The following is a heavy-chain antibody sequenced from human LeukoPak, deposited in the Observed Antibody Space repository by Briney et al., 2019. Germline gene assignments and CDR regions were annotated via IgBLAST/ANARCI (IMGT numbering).Heavy chain of an antibody. CDR3: AREPTTNFWSGMFPY. D-gene: IGHD3-3*01. J-gene: IGHJ4*01. Sequence: GGSLRLSCAASGFTFSSYAMCWVRQAPEKGLEWVSAVSGSGGNTYYADSVKGRFTISRDNSENTLYLQMSSLRAEDTAVYYCAREPTTNFWSGMFPYWGHGTLVAVSS. CDR2: VSGSGGNT. CDR1: GFTFSSYA. V-gene: IGHV3-23*01.